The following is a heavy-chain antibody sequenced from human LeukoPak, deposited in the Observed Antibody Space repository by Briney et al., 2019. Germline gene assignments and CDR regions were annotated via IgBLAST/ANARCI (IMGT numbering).Heavy chain of an antibody. V-gene: IGHV1-2*06. CDR1: GYTFTGYY. J-gene: IGHJ3*02. D-gene: IGHD3-3*01. CDR2: INPNSGGT. Sequence: ASVKVSCKASGYTFTGYYMHWVRQAPGQGLEWMGRINPNSGGTNYAQKFQGRVTMTRDTSISTAYMELSRLRSDDTAVYYCARGREWKDAFDIWGQGTMVTVSS. CDR3: ARGREWKDAFDI.